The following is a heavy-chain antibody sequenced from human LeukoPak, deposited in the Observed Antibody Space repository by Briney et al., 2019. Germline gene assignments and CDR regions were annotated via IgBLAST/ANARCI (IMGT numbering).Heavy chain of an antibody. D-gene: IGHD4-17*01. Sequence: ASVKVSCKASGGTFSSYAISWVRQAPGQGLEWMGGIIPIFGTANYAQKFQGRVTITADKSTSTAYMELSSLRSDDTAMYYCARDGPDYGDYVNFDFWGQGTLVTVSS. J-gene: IGHJ4*02. V-gene: IGHV1-69*06. CDR2: IIPIFGTA. CDR1: GGTFSSYA. CDR3: ARDGPDYGDYVNFDF.